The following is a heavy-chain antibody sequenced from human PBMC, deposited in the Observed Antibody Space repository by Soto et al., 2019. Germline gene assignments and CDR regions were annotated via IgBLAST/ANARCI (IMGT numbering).Heavy chain of an antibody. CDR2: ISWNGDDI. CDR3: AKDVTPTWLQHLDS. D-gene: IGHD5-12*01. J-gene: IGHJ4*02. Sequence: EVQLVESGGGLVHPGRSLRLSCAASGFNFDDYVMHWVRQAPGKGLAWVASISWNGDDIGYADSLKGRFTISRDNAKNSLFLQMNSLRTEDSGLYDCAKDVTPTWLQHLDSWGQGTLVTVSS. CDR1: GFNFDDYV. V-gene: IGHV3-9*01.